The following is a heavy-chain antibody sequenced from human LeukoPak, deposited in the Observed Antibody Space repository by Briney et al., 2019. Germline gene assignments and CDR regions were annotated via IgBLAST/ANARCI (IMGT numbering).Heavy chain of an antibody. D-gene: IGHD2-2*02. CDR2: IIPIFGTA. Sequence: ASMKVSCKASGYTFTSYYMHWVRQAPGQGLEWMGGIIPIFGTANYAQKFQGRVTITTDESTSTAYMELSSLRSEDTAVYYCARVVVVVPAAIGNWFDPWGQGTLVTVSS. CDR3: ARVVVVVPAAIGNWFDP. V-gene: IGHV1-69*05. J-gene: IGHJ5*02. CDR1: GYTFTSYY.